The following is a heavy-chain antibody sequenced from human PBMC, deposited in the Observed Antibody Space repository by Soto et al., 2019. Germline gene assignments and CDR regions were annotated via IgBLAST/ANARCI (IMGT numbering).Heavy chain of an antibody. CDR2: INPGNGNT. J-gene: IGHJ4*02. Sequence: QVQLVQSGAEVKKPGASVKVSCKVSRDTYTKYVIHWVRQAPGQRLEWMAGINPGNGNTMYSPNLQDRLTITRDTSASTVYIELSSLRSEDTTLYYCASGQCSSASCFSFHYWGQGSLVTVSS. D-gene: IGHD2-2*01. CDR3: ASGQCSSASCFSFHY. CDR1: RDTYTKYV. V-gene: IGHV1-3*01.